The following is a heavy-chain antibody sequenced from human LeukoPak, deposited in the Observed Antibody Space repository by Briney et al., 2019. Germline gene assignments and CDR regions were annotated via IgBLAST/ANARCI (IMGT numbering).Heavy chain of an antibody. CDR2: IYYSGST. J-gene: IGHJ5*02. Sequence: KPSETLSLTCTVSGGSISSTSYYWGWIRQPQGKGLQWIGSIYYSGSTYYNPSLKSRVTISVDTSKNQFSLKLSSVTAADTAVYYCARAGEQLWLKEKYNWFDPWGQGTLVTVSS. V-gene: IGHV4-39*07. CDR3: ARAGEQLWLKEKYNWFDP. CDR1: GGSISSTSYY. D-gene: IGHD5-18*01.